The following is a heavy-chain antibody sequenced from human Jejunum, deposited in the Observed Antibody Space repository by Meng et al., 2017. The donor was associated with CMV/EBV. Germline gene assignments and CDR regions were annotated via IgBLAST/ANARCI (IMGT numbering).Heavy chain of an antibody. CDR3: ARIWNYGLGDYGMDV. Sequence: GFPFSSYWMTWVRQAPGKGLEWVANINLDGSEKYYVDSVKGRFTISRDNAKNSLYLQMNSLRAEDTAVYYCARIWNYGLGDYGMDVWGQGTTVTVSS. CDR2: INLDGSEK. CDR1: GFPFSSYW. J-gene: IGHJ6*02. V-gene: IGHV3-7*01. D-gene: IGHD1-7*01.